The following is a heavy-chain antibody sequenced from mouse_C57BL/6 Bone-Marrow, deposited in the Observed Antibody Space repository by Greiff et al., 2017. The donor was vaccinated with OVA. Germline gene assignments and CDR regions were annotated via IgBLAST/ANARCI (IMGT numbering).Heavy chain of an antibody. J-gene: IGHJ2*01. V-gene: IGHV1-47*01. CDR1: GYTFTTYP. Sequence: VQRVESGAELVKPGASVKMSCKASGYTFTTYPIEWMKQNHGKSLEWIGNFHPYNDDTKYNEKFKGKATLTVEKSSSTVYLELSRLTSDDSAVYYCARGPDYYGSSYYFDDWGQGTTLTVSS. CDR2: FHPYNDDT. D-gene: IGHD1-1*01. CDR3: ARGPDYYGSSYYFDD.